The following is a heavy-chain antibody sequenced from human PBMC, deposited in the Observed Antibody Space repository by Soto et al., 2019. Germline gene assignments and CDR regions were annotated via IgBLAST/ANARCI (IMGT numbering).Heavy chain of an antibody. CDR1: GGSISTNNW. CDR2: VYHSGST. CDR3: ARAKLCNTLSCPHSFDT. D-gene: IGHD2-2*01. J-gene: IGHJ4*02. Sequence: QVQLRESGPGLVHASGTLSLTCGVSGGSISTNNWWSWVRQPPGQGLEWIAEVYHSGSTNYNPSLKSRRTISIDTSKTQFSLRLTSVTAADSAVYYCARAKLCNTLSCPHSFDTWGQGTLVTVSS. V-gene: IGHV4-4*02.